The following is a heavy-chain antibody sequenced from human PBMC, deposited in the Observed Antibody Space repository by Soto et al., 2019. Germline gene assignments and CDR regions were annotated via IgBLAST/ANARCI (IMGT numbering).Heavy chain of an antibody. D-gene: IGHD2-15*01. V-gene: IGHV1-2*02. CDR1: GYTFTGYY. CDR2: INPNSGGT. CDR3: ARGPTYQTYKDNRSAHQFDY. J-gene: IGHJ4*02. Sequence: ASVKVSCKASGYTFTGYYMHWVRQAPGQGLEWMGWINPNSGGTNYAQKLQGRVTMTRDTSISTAYMELSRLRSDDTAVYYCARGPTYQTYKDNRSAHQFDYWGQGTLVTVSS.